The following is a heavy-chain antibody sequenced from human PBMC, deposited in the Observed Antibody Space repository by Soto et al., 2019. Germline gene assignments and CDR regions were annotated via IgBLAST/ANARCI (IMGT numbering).Heavy chain of an antibody. V-gene: IGHV3-23*01. J-gene: IGHJ6*02. D-gene: IGHD2-2*01. Sequence: EVQLLESGGGLVQPGGSLRLSCAASGFTFSSYAMSWVRQAPGKGLEWVSAISGSGGSTYYADSVKGRFTISRDNSKNTLYLQMNSLRAEDTAVYYCAKDLLGYCSSTSCYYGMDVWGQGTTVTVSS. CDR3: AKDLLGYCSSTSCYYGMDV. CDR2: ISGSGGST. CDR1: GFTFSSYA.